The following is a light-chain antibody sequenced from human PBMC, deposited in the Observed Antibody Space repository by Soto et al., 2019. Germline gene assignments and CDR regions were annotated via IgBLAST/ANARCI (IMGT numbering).Light chain of an antibody. CDR1: QSISSW. V-gene: IGKV1-5*03. J-gene: IGKJ4*01. CDR3: QQYNSYPLP. Sequence: DIQMTQSPSTLSASVGDRVTITCRASQSISSWLAWYQQKPGKAPNLLIYKASSLESGVPSRFSGSGSGTEFTLTVSSLQPDDFGTYHCQQYNSYPLPFGGGTKVEIK. CDR2: KAS.